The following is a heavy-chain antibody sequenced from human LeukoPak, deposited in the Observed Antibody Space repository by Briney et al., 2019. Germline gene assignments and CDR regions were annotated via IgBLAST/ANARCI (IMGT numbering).Heavy chain of an antibody. Sequence: GGSLRLSCAASGFTFSSYVMYWVRQAPGKGLEYVPSISSNGGSTYYANSVKGRFTISRDNSKNTLYLQMGSLRAEDMAVYYCARGGQSKYDSSGYLNYFDYWGQGTLVTVSS. J-gene: IGHJ4*02. V-gene: IGHV3-64*01. CDR1: GFTFSSYV. CDR2: ISSNGGST. CDR3: ARGGQSKYDSSGYLNYFDY. D-gene: IGHD3-22*01.